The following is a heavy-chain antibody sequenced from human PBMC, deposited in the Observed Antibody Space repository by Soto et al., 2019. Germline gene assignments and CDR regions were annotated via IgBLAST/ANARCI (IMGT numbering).Heavy chain of an antibody. J-gene: IGHJ4*02. Sequence: SETLSLTCTVSGDSISGTSFYWGWIRQSSGKGLEWIASIYSSGSTFYNLSLKSRLSLSVDTSKNQFSLRLQSVTAADTAVYYCVRHRSGREIPFDNWGQGTLVTVSS. CDR3: VRHRSGREIPFDN. V-gene: IGHV4-39*01. CDR1: GDSISGTSFY. D-gene: IGHD2-21*01. CDR2: IYSSGST.